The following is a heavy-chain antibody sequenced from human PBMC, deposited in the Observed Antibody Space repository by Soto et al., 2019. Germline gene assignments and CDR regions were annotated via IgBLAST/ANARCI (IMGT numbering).Heavy chain of an antibody. CDR2: MNPNSGST. J-gene: IGHJ5*02. CDR1: GYTFTNYD. D-gene: IGHD3-22*01. V-gene: IGHV1-8*01. Sequence: QVQLVQSGAEVKKPGASVKVSCKASGYTFTNYDINWVRQATGQGLEWMGWMNPNSGSTGYAQKFNARVTMTCNTFISTAYMWLISLISDVTAVYYCARTNYSDTRGHPNWFDPWGQGTLVTVSS. CDR3: ARTNYSDTRGHPNWFDP.